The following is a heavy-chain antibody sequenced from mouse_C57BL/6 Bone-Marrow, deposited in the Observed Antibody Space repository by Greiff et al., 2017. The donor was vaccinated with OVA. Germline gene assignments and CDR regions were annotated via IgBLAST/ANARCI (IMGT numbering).Heavy chain of an antibody. D-gene: IGHD2-3*01. J-gene: IGHJ3*01. CDR1: GYTFTSYW. V-gene: IGHV1-69*01. CDR2: IDPSDSYT. Sequence: VQLQQSGAELVMPGASVKLSCKASGYTFTSYWMHWVKQRPGQGLEWIGEIDPSDSYTNYNQRFKGKSTLTVDTSSSTAYMQLSSLTSEDSAVYYCARDYDGYYPPFAYWGQGTLVTVSA. CDR3: ARDYDGYYPPFAY.